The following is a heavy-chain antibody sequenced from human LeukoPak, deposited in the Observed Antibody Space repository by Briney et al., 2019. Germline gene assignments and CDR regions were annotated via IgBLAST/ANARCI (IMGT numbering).Heavy chain of an antibody. CDR3: ARVDGDYVYYFDY. V-gene: IGHV4-59*01. J-gene: IGHJ4*02. CDR1: GGSISSYY. Sequence: SETLSLTCTVSGGSISSYYWSWIRQPPGKGLEWIGYIYYSGSTKYNPSLKSRVTISVDTSKNQFSLKLSSVTAADTAVYYCARVDGDYVYYFDYWGQGTLVTVSS. CDR2: IYYSGST. D-gene: IGHD4-17*01.